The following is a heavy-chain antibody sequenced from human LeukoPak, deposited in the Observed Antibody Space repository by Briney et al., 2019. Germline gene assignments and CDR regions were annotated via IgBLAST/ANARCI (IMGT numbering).Heavy chain of an antibody. J-gene: IGHJ4*02. D-gene: IGHD4-17*01. V-gene: IGHV3-48*01. CDR2: IRGSGTT. CDR3: ARDYDYGFDN. CDR1: GFTFSTYP. Sequence: LPGGSLRLSCAASGFTFSTYPMNWVRQAPGKGLEWISHIRGSGTTDYADSVKARFTISRDNAKNSLYLQLSSLRAEDTAVYYCARDYDYGFDNWGQGTLVTVSS.